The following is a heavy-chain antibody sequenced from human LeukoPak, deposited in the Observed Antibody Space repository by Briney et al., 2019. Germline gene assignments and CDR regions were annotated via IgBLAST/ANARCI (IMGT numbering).Heavy chain of an antibody. D-gene: IGHD6-19*01. Sequence: SETLSLTCTVSGGSINNYYWSWIRQPPGKGLEWIGYASHSGSTNYNPSLKSRVTISVDTSKNQFSLKLSSVTAADTAVYYCAREFYSSGWYYYFDYWGQGTLVTVSS. J-gene: IGHJ4*02. CDR2: ASHSGST. CDR3: AREFYSSGWYYYFDY. CDR1: GGSINNYY. V-gene: IGHV4-59*01.